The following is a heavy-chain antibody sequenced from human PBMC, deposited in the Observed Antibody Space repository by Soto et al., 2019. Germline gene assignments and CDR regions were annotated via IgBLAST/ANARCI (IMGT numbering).Heavy chain of an antibody. V-gene: IGHV4-39*02. CDR2: IYYSGAT. D-gene: IGHD6-6*01. CDR1: GDSISTSSYY. CDR3: ERLEHSGSLQT. J-gene: IGHJ5*02. Sequence: SETLSLTCDVSGDSISTSSYYWGWIRQPPGKGLEWIASIYYSGATYYNPSLQSRVTISVDTSNNRFSLTLSSLTAADTAVYFCERLEHSGSLQTWGQGSLVTVSS.